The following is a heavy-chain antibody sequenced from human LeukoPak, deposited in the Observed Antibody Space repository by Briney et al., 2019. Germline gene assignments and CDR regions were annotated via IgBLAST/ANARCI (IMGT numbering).Heavy chain of an antibody. Sequence: GGSLRLSCAASGFTFSSYAVSWVRQAPGKGLEWVSAISGSGGSTYYADSVKGRFTISRDNSKNTLYLQMNSLRAEDTAVYYCAKDLDYYGSGSPDYWGQRTLVTVSS. CDR3: AKDLDYYGSGSPDY. CDR1: GFTFSSYA. J-gene: IGHJ4*02. D-gene: IGHD3-10*01. V-gene: IGHV3-23*01. CDR2: ISGSGGST.